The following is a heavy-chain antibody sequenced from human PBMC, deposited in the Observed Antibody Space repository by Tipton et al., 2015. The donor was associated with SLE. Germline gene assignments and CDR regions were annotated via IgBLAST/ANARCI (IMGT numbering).Heavy chain of an antibody. D-gene: IGHD6-13*01. CDR3: AGRSWSDAFGI. J-gene: IGHJ3*02. V-gene: IGHV4-59*11. CDR1: GGSISSHY. CDR2: IYYTGST. Sequence: TLSLTCTVSGGSISSHYWSWIRQPPGKGLEWIAYIYYTGSTGSTNYNPSLESRVTMSVDTSKNQFSLKLNSVTAADTAVYYCAGRSWSDAFGIWGQGTMVTVSS.